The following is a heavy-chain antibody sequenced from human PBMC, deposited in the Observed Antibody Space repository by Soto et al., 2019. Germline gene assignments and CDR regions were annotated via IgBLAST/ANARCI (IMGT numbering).Heavy chain of an antibody. CDR1: GYTFTSYG. Sequence: ASVKVSCKASGYTFTSYGISWVRQAPGQGLEWMGWISAYNGNTNYAQKLQGRVTMTTDTSTSTAYMELRSLRSDDTAVYYCARDQAIYSSSWYTPDHYYYYYGMDVWGQGTTVTVSS. V-gene: IGHV1-18*01. CDR3: ARDQAIYSSSWYTPDHYYYYYGMDV. J-gene: IGHJ6*02. D-gene: IGHD6-13*01. CDR2: ISAYNGNT.